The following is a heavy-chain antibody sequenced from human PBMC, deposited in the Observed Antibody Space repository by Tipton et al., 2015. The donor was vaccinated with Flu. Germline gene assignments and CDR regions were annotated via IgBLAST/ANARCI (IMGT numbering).Heavy chain of an antibody. J-gene: IGHJ6*02. CDR2: IYPTDFDT. CDR1: GETFANHW. V-gene: IGHV5-51*01. CDR3: ARGFGSGYTTSSDGMDV. Sequence: VQLVQSGAEVKEPGESLKISCKGSGETFANHWIGWVRQRPGKGLEWMGIIYPTDFDTRYRPSFEGQVTISADKSITTVYLQWSSLKASDPATYYCARGFGSGYTTSSDGMDVWGQGTTVTVSS. D-gene: IGHD3-16*02.